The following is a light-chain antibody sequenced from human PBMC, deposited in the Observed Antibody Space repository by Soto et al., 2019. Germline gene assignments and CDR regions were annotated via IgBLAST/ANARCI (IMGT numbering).Light chain of an antibody. CDR1: QTSNW. CDR3: QQYNNYSPRT. V-gene: IGKV1-5*03. CDR2: KAS. J-gene: IGKJ1*01. Sequence: DIQMTQSPSTLSASVGDRVTITCRASQTSNWLAWYQQKPGKAPKLLIYKASSLESGVPSRFGGSGSGTELTLTISSLPPGDFATYYCQQYNNYSPRTFGQGTKVEIK.